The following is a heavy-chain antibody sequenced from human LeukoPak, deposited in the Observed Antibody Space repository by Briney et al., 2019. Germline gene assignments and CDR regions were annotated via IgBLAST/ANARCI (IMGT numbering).Heavy chain of an antibody. CDR1: GGTFSSYA. J-gene: IGHJ6*02. Sequence: ASVKVSCKASGGTFSSYAISWVRQAPGQGLEWMGRIIPILGIANYAQKFQGRVTITADKSTSTAYMELSSLRSEDTAVYYCARDQVIVVVMYYYYYGMDVWGQGTTVTVSS. D-gene: IGHD3-22*01. CDR3: ARDQVIVVVMYYYYYGMDV. V-gene: IGHV1-69*04. CDR2: IIPILGIA.